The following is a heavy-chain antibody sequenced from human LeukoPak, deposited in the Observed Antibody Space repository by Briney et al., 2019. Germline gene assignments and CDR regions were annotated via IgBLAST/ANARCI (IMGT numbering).Heavy chain of an antibody. V-gene: IGHV3-66*01. CDR1: GFTVSSNY. J-gene: IGHJ4*02. D-gene: IGHD5-24*01. Sequence: RAGGSLRPSCAASGFTVSSNYMSWVRQAPGKGLEWVSVIHSGGSTYYADSVKGRFTISRDNSKNTLYLQMNSLRAEDTAVYYCARDVESWGQGTLVTVSS. CDR2: IHSGGST. CDR3: ARDVES.